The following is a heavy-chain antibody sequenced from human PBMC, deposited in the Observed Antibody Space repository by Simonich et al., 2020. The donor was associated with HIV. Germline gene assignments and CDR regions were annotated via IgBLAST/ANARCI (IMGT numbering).Heavy chain of an antibody. CDR2: LNPNRCST. V-gene: IGHV1-2*02. J-gene: IGHJ3*02. Sequence: QVQLVQSGAEVKKPGASVQVSCKTSGYTFDSYDFNCVRQATGQGLEGLGWLNPNRCSTNSAQKFQGRVTMTRETSISTAYMELSRLRSDDTAVYYCARILPIKIIDSDAFDIWGQGTMVTVSS. CDR1: GYTFDSYD. CDR3: ARILPIKIIDSDAFDI.